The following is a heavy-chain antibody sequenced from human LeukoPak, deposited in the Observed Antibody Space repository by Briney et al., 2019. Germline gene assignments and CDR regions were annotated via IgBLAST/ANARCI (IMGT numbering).Heavy chain of an antibody. J-gene: IGHJ4*02. V-gene: IGHV1-69*13. CDR2: IIPIFGTA. CDR3: ARYHGSGSYSDY. Sequence: SVTVSCKASGGTFSSYAISWVRQAPGQGLERMGGIIPIFGTANYAQKFQGRVTITADESTSTAYIELSSLRSEDTAVYYCARYHGSGSYSDYWGQGTLVTVSS. CDR1: GGTFSSYA. D-gene: IGHD3-10*01.